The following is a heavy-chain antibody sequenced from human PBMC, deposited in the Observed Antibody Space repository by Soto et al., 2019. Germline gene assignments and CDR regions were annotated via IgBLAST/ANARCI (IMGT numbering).Heavy chain of an antibody. D-gene: IGHD6-19*01. CDR1: GYTFINHG. CDR2: IRFYNDNT. V-gene: IGHV1-18*01. Sequence: QAQLVQSGAEVKKPGASVKVSCKASGYTFINHGISWVRQAPGQGLEWMGGIRFYNDNTNYAPKFQGRVTMTTDTSTRTAHMELRSLRSEDTAVYYCASYKSGCCPYGMDVWGQGTTVTVSS. J-gene: IGHJ6*02. CDR3: ASYKSGCCPYGMDV.